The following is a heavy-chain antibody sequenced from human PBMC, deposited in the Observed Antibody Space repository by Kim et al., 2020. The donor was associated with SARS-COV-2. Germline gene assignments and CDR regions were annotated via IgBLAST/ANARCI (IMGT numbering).Heavy chain of an antibody. CDR1: GFTFSSYA. CDR2: ISGSGGST. CDR3: AKASEYYYGSGSLAFDI. V-gene: IGHV3-23*01. J-gene: IGHJ3*02. D-gene: IGHD3-10*01. Sequence: GGSLRLSCAASGFTFSSYAMSWVRQAPGKGLEWVSAISGSGGSTYYADSVKGRFTISRDNSKNTLYLQMNSLRAEDTAVYYCAKASEYYYGSGSLAFDIWGQGTMVTVSS.